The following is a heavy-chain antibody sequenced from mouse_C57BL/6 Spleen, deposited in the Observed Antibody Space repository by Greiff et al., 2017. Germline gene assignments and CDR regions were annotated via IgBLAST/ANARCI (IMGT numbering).Heavy chain of an antibody. CDR2: IDPSDSYT. CDR1: GYTFTSYW. D-gene: IGHD1-1*01. J-gene: IGHJ2*01. Sequence: QVHVKQPGAELVMPGASVKLSCKASGYTFTSYWMHWVKQRPGQGLEWIGEIDPSDSYTNYNQKFKGKSTLTVDKSSSTAYMQLSSLTSEDSAVYYCARSHYYYGSSYYDYWGQGTTRTVSS. V-gene: IGHV1-69*01. CDR3: ARSHYYYGSSYYDY.